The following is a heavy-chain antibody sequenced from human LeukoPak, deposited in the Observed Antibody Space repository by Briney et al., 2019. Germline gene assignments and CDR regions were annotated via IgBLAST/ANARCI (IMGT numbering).Heavy chain of an antibody. J-gene: IGHJ4*01. CDR2: IGSEGDST. V-gene: IGHV3-64D*08. CDR3: VTPVFINY. D-gene: IGHD1-14*01. Sequence: GGSLRLSYSASGFTFSSLGMQWVRQARGEWREHVSTIGSEGDSTYYADSVKDRFAISRDNSKRSLYLQMTSLRPEHSAVYYCVTPVFINYWGEGALVTASP. CDR1: GFTFSSLG.